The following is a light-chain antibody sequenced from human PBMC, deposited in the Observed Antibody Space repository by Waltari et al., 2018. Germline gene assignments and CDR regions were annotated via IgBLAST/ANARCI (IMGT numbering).Light chain of an antibody. Sequence: QSALTQPASVSGSPGQSVTIFCAGTSHDVGGYNPVSWYQEHPGQAPRVIIYDVSDRPSGVSDRFSGSKSGNTASLTISGLQAEDEADYYCSSQSSNDVVLFGGGTKLTVL. V-gene: IGLV2-14*01. CDR3: SSQSSNDVVL. J-gene: IGLJ2*01. CDR1: SHDVGGYNP. CDR2: DVS.